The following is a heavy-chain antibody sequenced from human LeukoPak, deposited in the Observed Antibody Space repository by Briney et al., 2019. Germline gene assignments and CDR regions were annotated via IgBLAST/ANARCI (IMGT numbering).Heavy chain of an antibody. CDR1: GFTFSSYG. Sequence: GGSLRLSCAASGFTFSSYGMHWVRQAPGKGLEWVAVISYDGSNKYYADSVKGRFTISRDNSKNTLYLQVNSLRAEDTAVYYCAKDNYYDSSGAVDYWGQGTLVTVSS. CDR2: ISYDGSNK. V-gene: IGHV3-30*18. CDR3: AKDNYYDSSGAVDY. D-gene: IGHD3-22*01. J-gene: IGHJ4*02.